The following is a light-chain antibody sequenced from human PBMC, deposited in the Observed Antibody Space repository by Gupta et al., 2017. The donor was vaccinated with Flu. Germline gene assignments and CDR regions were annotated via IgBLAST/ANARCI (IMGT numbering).Light chain of an antibody. V-gene: IGKV3-20*01. CDR3: QQYGSSSWT. CDR1: QRVSTSY. Sequence: VLTQSPGTLSLSSGERATLSCRASQRVSTSYLAWYQQKPGQAPRLLIYGASSRATGIPDRFRGSGSGTDFTLTISRLEPEDFAVYYCQQYGSSSWTFGQGTKVDIK. J-gene: IGKJ1*01. CDR2: GAS.